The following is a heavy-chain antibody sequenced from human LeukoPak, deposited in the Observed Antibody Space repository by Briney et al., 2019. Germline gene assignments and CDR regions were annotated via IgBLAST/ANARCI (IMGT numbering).Heavy chain of an antibody. D-gene: IGHD3-10*01. Sequence: WETLSLTCAVYGGSFSGYYWSWIRQPPGKGLEWIGEINHSGSTNYNPSLKSRVTISVDTSKNQFSLKLSSVTAADTAVYYCARLWRLLWFGELLYWFDPWGQGTLVTVSS. CDR2: INHSGST. CDR3: ARLWRLLWFGELLYWFDP. J-gene: IGHJ5*02. CDR1: GGSFSGYY. V-gene: IGHV4-34*01.